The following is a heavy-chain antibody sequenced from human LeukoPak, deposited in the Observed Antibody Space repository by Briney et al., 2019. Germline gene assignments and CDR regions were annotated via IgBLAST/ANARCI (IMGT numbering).Heavy chain of an antibody. Sequence: SETLSLTCTVSGGSISSSRYCLGWIRQPPGKGLEWIGSIYYSGSTYYNPSLKSRVTISVAKSKHPFSLKLSSLTAAHTAVYYCARVSRITLVRGDIGTGWFDPWGPGTPVTVSS. V-gene: IGHV4-39*07. CDR3: ARVSRITLVRGDIGTGWFDP. J-gene: IGHJ5*02. CDR2: IYYSGST. CDR1: GGSISSSRYC. D-gene: IGHD3-10*01.